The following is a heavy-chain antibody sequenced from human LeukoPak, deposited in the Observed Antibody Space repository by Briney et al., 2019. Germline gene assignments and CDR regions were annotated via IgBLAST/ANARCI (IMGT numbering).Heavy chain of an antibody. CDR3: AGSSSWYPATFDY. V-gene: IGHV4-59*08. Sequence: SETLSFTCTVSGGSISSHYWSWIRQSPETGLEYIGYIYHSGSTNYNPSLKSRVTISVDTSKNQVSLKVSSVTAADTAVYYCAGSSSWYPATFDYWGHGTLVTVSS. D-gene: IGHD6-13*01. CDR2: IYHSGST. J-gene: IGHJ4*01. CDR1: GGSISSHY.